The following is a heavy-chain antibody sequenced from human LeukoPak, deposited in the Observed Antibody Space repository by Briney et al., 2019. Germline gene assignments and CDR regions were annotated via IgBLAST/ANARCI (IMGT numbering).Heavy chain of an antibody. CDR2: INPNSGGT. D-gene: IGHD3-16*01. V-gene: IGHV1-2*02. CDR1: GYTFTGYY. CDR3: ARGKKGDRNWFDP. Sequence: ASVKVSCKASGYTFTGYYMNWVRQAPGQGLEWMGWINPNSGGTNYAQKFQGRVTMTRDTSISTAYMELSRLRPDDTAVYYCARGKKGDRNWFDPWGQGTLVTVSS. J-gene: IGHJ5*02.